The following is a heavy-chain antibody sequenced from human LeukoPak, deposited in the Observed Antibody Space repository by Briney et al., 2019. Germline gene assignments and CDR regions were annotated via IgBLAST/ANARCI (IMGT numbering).Heavy chain of an antibody. Sequence: GGSLRLSCAASGFTFSSYSMNWVRQAPGKGLEWVSYISSSSSTIYYADSVKGRFTISRDNAKNSLYLQMNSLRAEDTAVYYCAREEEYSGSYPVPGAFDPWGQGTLVTVSS. CDR3: AREEEYSGSYPVPGAFDP. V-gene: IGHV3-48*04. D-gene: IGHD1-26*01. CDR2: ISSSSSTI. CDR1: GFTFSSYS. J-gene: IGHJ5*02.